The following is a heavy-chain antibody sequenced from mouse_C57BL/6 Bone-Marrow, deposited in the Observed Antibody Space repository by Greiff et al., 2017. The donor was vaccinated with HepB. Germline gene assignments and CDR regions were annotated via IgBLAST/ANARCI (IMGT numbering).Heavy chain of an antibody. Sequence: QVQLKQSGAELVKPGASVKLSCKASGYTFPSYWMHWVKQRPGQGLEWIGMIHPNSGSTNYNEKFKSKATLTVDKSSSTAYMQLSSLTSEDSAVYYCTRRGIYDYALYYWGQGTTLTVSS. CDR1: GYTFPSYW. V-gene: IGHV1-64*01. CDR3: TRRGIYDYALYY. CDR2: IHPNSGST. D-gene: IGHD2-4*01. J-gene: IGHJ2*01.